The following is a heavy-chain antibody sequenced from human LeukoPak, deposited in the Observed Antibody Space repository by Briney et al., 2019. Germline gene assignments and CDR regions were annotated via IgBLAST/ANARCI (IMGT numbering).Heavy chain of an antibody. CDR3: ARDYYYDSSGYYYDAFDI. CDR2: TSSSSSTI. CDR1: GFTFSSYS. V-gene: IGHV3-48*02. J-gene: IGHJ3*02. Sequence: GGSMRLSCAASGFTFSSYSMNWVRQAPGKGLEWVLYTSSSSSTIYYADYVKGRFTISRDNAKNSLYLQMNSLRDEDTAVYYCARDYYYDSSGYYYDAFDIWGQGTMVTVSS. D-gene: IGHD3-22*01.